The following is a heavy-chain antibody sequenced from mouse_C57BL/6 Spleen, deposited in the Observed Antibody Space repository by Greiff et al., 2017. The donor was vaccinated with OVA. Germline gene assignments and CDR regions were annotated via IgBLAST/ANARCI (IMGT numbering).Heavy chain of an antibody. J-gene: IGHJ2*01. CDR1: GYTFTDYN. D-gene: IGHD2-4*01. CDR3: ARGLPYYFDD. CDR2: INPNNGGT. V-gene: IGHV1-18*01. Sequence: EVQLQQSGPELVKPGASVKIPCKASGYTFTDYNMDWVKQSHGKSLEWIGDINPNNGGTIYNQKFKGKATLTVDKSSSTAYMELRSLTSEDTAVYYCARGLPYYFDDWGQGTTLTVSS.